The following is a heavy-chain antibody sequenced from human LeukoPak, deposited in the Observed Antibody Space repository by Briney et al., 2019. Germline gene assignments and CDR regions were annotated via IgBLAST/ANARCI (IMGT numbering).Heavy chain of an antibody. D-gene: IGHD4-23*01. J-gene: IGHJ4*02. CDR3: AKDQYGGNPQYYFDY. Sequence: GGSLSLSCAASGFTFSSYAMSWVRQAPGKGLDWVSAISGSGGNTYYADSVKGRFTISRDNSKNTLYLQMNSLRAEDTAVYYCAKDQYGGNPQYYFDYCGQGTLVTVSS. V-gene: IGHV3-23*01. CDR1: GFTFSSYA. CDR2: ISGSGGNT.